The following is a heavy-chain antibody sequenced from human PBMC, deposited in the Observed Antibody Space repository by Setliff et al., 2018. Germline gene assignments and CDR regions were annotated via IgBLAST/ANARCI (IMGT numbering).Heavy chain of an antibody. CDR2: ISKSSSYI. Sequence: PGGSLRLSCAASGFTFSRYSMTWVRQAPGKGLEWVSSISKSSSYIYYADSVKGRFAVSGDNADNSLYLQMNSLRAEDTAVYYCARDEDYFDTSGYPDNWGQGTLVTVSS. CDR3: ARDEDYFDTSGYPDN. CDR1: GFTFSRYS. D-gene: IGHD3-22*01. J-gene: IGHJ4*02. V-gene: IGHV3-21*01.